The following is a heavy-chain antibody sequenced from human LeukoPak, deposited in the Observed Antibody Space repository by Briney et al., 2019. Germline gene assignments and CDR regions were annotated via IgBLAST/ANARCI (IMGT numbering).Heavy chain of an antibody. CDR3: ARVRYVWGSYRPSYYFDY. CDR1: GGSISSSSYY. D-gene: IGHD3-16*02. CDR2: IYYSGST. J-gene: IGHJ4*02. Sequence: SETLSLTCTVSGGSISSSSYYWGWIRQPPGKGLEWIGSIYYSGSTYYNPSLKSRVTISVDTSKNQFSLKLSSVTAADTAVYYCARVRYVWGSYRPSYYFDYWGQGTLVTVSS. V-gene: IGHV4-39*07.